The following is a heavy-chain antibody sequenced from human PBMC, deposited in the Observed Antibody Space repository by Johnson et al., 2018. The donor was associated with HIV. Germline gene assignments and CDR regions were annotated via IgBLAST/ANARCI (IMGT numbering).Heavy chain of an antibody. CDR1: GFTFDDYG. Sequence: VQLVESGGGVVRPGGSLRLSCAASGFTFDDYGMSWVRQAPGKGLEWVSGINWNGVSTNYADSVKGRFSISGDNVKNSLYLQMDSLRADDTAVYYCARESGSSGAFDIWGQGTMVTVSS. D-gene: IGHD1-26*01. CDR2: INWNGVST. CDR3: ARESGSSGAFDI. J-gene: IGHJ3*02. V-gene: IGHV3-20*04.